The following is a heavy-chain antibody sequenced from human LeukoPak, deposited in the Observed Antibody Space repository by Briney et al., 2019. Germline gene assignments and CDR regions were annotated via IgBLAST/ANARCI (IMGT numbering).Heavy chain of an antibody. J-gene: IGHJ4*02. CDR2: IYYSGST. V-gene: IGHV4-59*01. Sequence: PSETLSLTCTVSGGSISSYYWSWIRQPPGKGLEWIGYIYYSGSTNYNPSLKSRVTISVDTSKNQFSLKLSSVTAADTAVYYCARDGGYSGYDLGYWGQGTLVTVSS. CDR1: GGSISSYY. CDR3: ARDGGYSGYDLGY. D-gene: IGHD5-12*01.